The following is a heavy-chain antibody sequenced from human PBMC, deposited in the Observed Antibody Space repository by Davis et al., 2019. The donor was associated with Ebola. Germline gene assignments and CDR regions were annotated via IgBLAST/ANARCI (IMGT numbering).Heavy chain of an antibody. CDR3: ASLRRTITGMDDAFDI. CDR2: IYPDDSDT. D-gene: IGHD2-8*02. CDR1: GYSFTSYW. V-gene: IGHV5-51*01. Sequence: GESLKISCKGSGYSFTSYWIGWVRQMPGKGLEWMGIIYPDDSDTRYSPSFQGQVTISADKSIKTAFLQWSSLKASDTAMYYCASLRRTITGMDDAFDIWGQGTMVTVSS. J-gene: IGHJ3*02.